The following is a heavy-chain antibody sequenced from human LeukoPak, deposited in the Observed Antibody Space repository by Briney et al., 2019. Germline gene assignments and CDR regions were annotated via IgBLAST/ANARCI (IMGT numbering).Heavy chain of an antibody. V-gene: IGHV1-69*13. Sequence: SVKVSCKASGGTFSSYAISWVRQAPGQGLEWMGGIIPIFGTANYAQKFQGRVTITADESTSTAYMELSSLRPEDTAVYYCARGGRFTMVRGVPLIWGQGTLVTVSS. D-gene: IGHD3-10*01. CDR1: GGTFSSYA. CDR2: IIPIFGTA. CDR3: ARGGRFTMVRGVPLI. J-gene: IGHJ4*02.